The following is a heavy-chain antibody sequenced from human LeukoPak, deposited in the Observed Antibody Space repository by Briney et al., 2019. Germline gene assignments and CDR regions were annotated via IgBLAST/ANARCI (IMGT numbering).Heavy chain of an antibody. CDR1: GFTFNTYW. J-gene: IGHJ4*02. V-gene: IGHV3-23*01. CDR2: ISGSGGST. CDR3: ARQLGYCSDGNCYFDY. D-gene: IGHD2-15*01. Sequence: GGSLRLSCTASGFTFNTYWMTWVRQAPGKGLEWVSAISGSGGSTYYADSVKGRFTISRDNSKNTLYLQMNSLRAEDTAVYFCARQLGYCSDGNCYFDYWGQGTLVTVS.